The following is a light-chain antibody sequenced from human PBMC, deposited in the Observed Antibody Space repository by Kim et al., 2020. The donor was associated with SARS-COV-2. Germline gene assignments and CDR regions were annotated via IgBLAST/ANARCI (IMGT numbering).Light chain of an antibody. CDR1: QRISSSY. V-gene: IGKV3-20*01. J-gene: IGKJ4*01. Sequence: EVVLTQSPGTLSLSPGERATLSCRASQRISSSYLAWYQQKPGQAPRLLIYGASTRATAIPDRFSGSGSGTDFTLTISRLEPEDSAVYYCQQYGSSLLTFGGGTKLEI. CDR2: GAS. CDR3: QQYGSSLLT.